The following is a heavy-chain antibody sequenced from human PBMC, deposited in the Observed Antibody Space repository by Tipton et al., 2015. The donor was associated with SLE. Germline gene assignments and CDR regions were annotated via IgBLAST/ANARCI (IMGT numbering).Heavy chain of an antibody. V-gene: IGHV4-59*10. CDR3: ARAGGSYDAFDI. J-gene: IGHJ3*02. CDR1: GGSISSYY. Sequence: LRLSCAVYGGSISSYYWSWIRQPAGKGLEWIGRIYTSGSTNYNPSLKSRVTMSVDTSKNQFSLKLSSVTAADTAVYYCARAGGSYDAFDIWGQGTMVTVSS. D-gene: IGHD3-10*01. CDR2: IYTSGST.